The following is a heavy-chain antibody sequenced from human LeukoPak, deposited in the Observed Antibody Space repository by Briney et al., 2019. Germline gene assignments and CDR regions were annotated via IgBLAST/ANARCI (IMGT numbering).Heavy chain of an antibody. J-gene: IGHJ4*02. D-gene: IGHD5-12*01. Sequence: GGSLRLSCAASGFTFSSYAMSWVRQAPGKGLEWVSAISGSGGSTYYADSVKGRFTISRDNSKNTLYLQMNSLRAEDTAVYYCAGRDGYNYREYYFDYWGQGTLVTVSS. CDR1: GFTFSSYA. V-gene: IGHV3-23*01. CDR2: ISGSGGST. CDR3: AGRDGYNYREYYFDY.